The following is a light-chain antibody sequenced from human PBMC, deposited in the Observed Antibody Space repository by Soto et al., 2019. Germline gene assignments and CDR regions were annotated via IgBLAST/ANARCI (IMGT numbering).Light chain of an antibody. CDR3: QQYNKWPLT. V-gene: IGKV3-15*01. J-gene: IGKJ1*01. CDR2: GAS. Sequence: EIVLTQSPCTLSVSPGERATLSCRASQSVSSNLAWYQQKPGQAPRLLIYGASTRATGIPVRFSGSASGTEFTLTISSLQSEDFTVYYCQQYNKWPLTFGQGTKVDIK. CDR1: QSVSSN.